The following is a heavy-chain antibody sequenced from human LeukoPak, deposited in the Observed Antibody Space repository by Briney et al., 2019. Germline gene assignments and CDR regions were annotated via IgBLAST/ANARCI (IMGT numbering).Heavy chain of an antibody. V-gene: IGHV1-46*01. Sequence: ASVKVSCKASGYTFTSYYMHWVRQAPGQGLEWMGIINPSGGSTSYAQKFQGRVTMTRDTSISTAYMELSRLRSDDTAVYYCARDLARGPFDYWGQGTLVTVSS. CDR3: ARDLARGPFDY. CDR1: GYTFTSYY. J-gene: IGHJ4*02. CDR2: INPSGGST. D-gene: IGHD3-10*01.